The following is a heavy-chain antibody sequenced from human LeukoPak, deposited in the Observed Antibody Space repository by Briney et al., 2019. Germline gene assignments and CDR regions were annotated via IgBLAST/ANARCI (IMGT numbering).Heavy chain of an antibody. CDR3: TTDNGYDYVWGSYRYTQIDY. Sequence: PGGSLRLSCAASGFTFSSYAMSWVRQAPGKGLEWVSAISGSGGSTYYADSVKGRFTISRDNSKNTLYLQMNSLKTEDTAVYYCTTDNGYDYVWGSYRYTQIDYWGQGTLVTVSS. V-gene: IGHV3-23*01. CDR1: GFTFSSYA. D-gene: IGHD3-16*02. J-gene: IGHJ4*02. CDR2: ISGSGGST.